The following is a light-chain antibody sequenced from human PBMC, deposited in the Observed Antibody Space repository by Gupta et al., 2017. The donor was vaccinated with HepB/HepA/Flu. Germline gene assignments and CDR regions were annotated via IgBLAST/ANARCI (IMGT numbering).Light chain of an antibody. V-gene: IGKV1-5*03. Sequence: DLHMTQPPSTLSASVGDRVTITCRASQGISSWLAWYQQKPGKAPKLLIYQASILETGVPSRFSGSGSGTEFILTITSLHPDDFASYYCQEYKSNMFTFGHGTKVDFK. CDR3: QEYKSNMFT. J-gene: IGKJ3*01. CDR2: QAS. CDR1: QGISSW.